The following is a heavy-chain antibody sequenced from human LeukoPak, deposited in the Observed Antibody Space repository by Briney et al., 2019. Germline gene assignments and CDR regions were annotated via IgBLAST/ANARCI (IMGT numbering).Heavy chain of an antibody. J-gene: IGHJ3*02. CDR1: GDSISSNSAA. V-gene: IGHV6-1*01. D-gene: IGHD5-24*01. CDR3: VRDDGMGNDASDI. Sequence: SQTLSLTCAIFGDSISSNSAAWNWIRQSPSRGLEWLGRTYHRSKWHYDFPVSLKSRVTITPDTSRNQFSLQLSSVTPEDTAVYYCVRDDGMGNDASDIWGQGTMVTVSS. CDR2: TYHRSKWHY.